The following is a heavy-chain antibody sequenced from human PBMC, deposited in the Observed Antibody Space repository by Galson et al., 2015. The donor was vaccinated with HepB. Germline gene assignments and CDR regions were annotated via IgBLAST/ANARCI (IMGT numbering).Heavy chain of an antibody. CDR2: IRHKGYGGTA. D-gene: IGHD2-21*01. J-gene: IGHJ4*02. CDR1: GFTFGDYA. V-gene: IGHV3-49*03. Sequence: SLRLSCATSGFTFGDYAMSWFRQAPGKGLEWVGFIRHKGYGGTAKYAASVKARFSISRDDSESIAYLQMDSLKTDDTAVYYCTRESGGDSDYWGQGTLVTVSS. CDR3: TRESGGDSDY.